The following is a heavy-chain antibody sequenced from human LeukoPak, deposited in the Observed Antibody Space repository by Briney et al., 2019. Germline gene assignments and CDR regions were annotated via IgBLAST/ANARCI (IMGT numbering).Heavy chain of an antibody. CDR1: GFTFSRQS. J-gene: IGHJ4*02. V-gene: IGHV3-48*01. CDR3: ASWAGTAAGFSGPFDY. D-gene: IGHD6-13*01. Sequence: PGGSLRFSCAASGFTFSRQSMNWVRLAPGKGLEWLSHISIASTTYYADSVKGRFTISRDNARNSVFLQMASLRAEDTGVYYCASWAGTAAGFSGPFDYWGLGTLVTVSS. CDR2: ISIASTT.